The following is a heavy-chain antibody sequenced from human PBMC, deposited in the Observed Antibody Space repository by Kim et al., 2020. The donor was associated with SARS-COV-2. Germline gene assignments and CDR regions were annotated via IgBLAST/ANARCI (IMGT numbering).Heavy chain of an antibody. J-gene: IGHJ6*03. D-gene: IGHD6-19*01. Sequence: SETLSLTCAAYGGSFSGYYWSWIRQPPGKGLEWIGEINHSGSTNYNPSLKSRVTISVDTSKNQFSLKLSSVTAADTAVYYCARGRYSSPFFDYSYMNVWG. V-gene: IGHV4-34*01. CDR3: ARGRYSSPFFDYSYMNV. CDR2: INHSGST. CDR1: GGSFSGYY.